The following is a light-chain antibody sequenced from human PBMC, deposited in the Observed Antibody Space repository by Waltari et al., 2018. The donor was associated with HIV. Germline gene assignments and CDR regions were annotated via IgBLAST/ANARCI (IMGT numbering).Light chain of an antibody. Sequence: DIQTTQSPSSLSAAVGDRVNITCRASQAIKNYLNWYQQKPGKAPRLLIYAASSLQTGVPARFSGSGSGTDFTFTISSLQPEDFATYYCQQSYNTPRTFGQGTKVEIK. CDR1: QAIKNY. CDR3: QQSYNTPRT. V-gene: IGKV1-39*01. J-gene: IGKJ1*01. CDR2: AAS.